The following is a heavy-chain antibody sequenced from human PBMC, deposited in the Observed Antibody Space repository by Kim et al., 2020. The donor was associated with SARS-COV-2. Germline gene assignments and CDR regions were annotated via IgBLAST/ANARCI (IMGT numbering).Heavy chain of an antibody. Sequence: SETLSLTCTVSGGSISSSSYYWGWIRQPPGKGLEWIGSIYYSGSTYYNPSLKSRVTISVDTSKNQFSLKLSSVTAADTAVYYCARVFLVRGVGVYYFDYWGQGTLVTVSS. D-gene: IGHD3-10*01. CDR1: GGSISSSSYY. CDR2: IYYSGST. V-gene: IGHV4-39*07. CDR3: ARVFLVRGVGVYYFDY. J-gene: IGHJ4*02.